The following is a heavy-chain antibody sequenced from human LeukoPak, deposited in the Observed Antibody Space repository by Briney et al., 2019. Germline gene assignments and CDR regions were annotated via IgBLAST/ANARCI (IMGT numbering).Heavy chain of an antibody. D-gene: IGHD6-25*01. V-gene: IGHV3-21*01. CDR1: GFNFDNYN. CDR2: ISSSSSYI. J-gene: IGHJ5*01. CDR3: ARYTSGWFDY. Sequence: GGSLRLSCAASGFNFDNYNMNWVRQAQGKGLEWVSSISSSSSYIYDADSVKGRFTISRDNAKNSLYLQMNSLRAEDTAVNYCARYTSGWFDYWGQGTLVTVSS.